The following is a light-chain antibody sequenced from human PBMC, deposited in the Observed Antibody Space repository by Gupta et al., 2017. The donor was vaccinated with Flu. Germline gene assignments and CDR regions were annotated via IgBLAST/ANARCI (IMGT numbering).Light chain of an antibody. J-gene: IGKJ4*01. Sequence: LSAPLGQSAALSGRASQSVIRNLVWCPQKPGQAPRLLIYGASPRATGIPDRFTGSRSGTEFTRTISSLQSEDFAIYYCQQYHMWPPVPTLGGGTRVDI. CDR1: QSVIRN. CDR2: GAS. CDR3: QQYHMWPPVPT. V-gene: IGKV3-15*01.